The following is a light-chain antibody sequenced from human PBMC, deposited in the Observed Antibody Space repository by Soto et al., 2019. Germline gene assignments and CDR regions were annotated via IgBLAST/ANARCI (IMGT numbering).Light chain of an antibody. CDR3: QHYNSYSEA. Sequence: DIQVTQSPSSLSASVGDRVTITCRACQTISSWLAWYQQKPGKAPKLLIYKASTLKSGVPSRFSGSGSGTEFTLTISSLQPDDFATYYCQHYNSYSEAFGQGTKVDIK. CDR2: KAS. J-gene: IGKJ1*01. V-gene: IGKV1-5*03. CDR1: QTISSW.